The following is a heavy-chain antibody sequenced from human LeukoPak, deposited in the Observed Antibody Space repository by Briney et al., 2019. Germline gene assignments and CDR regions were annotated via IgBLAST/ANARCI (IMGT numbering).Heavy chain of an antibody. Sequence: SETLSLTCTVSGGSISSYYWSWIRQPPGKGLEWIGYINYSGSTNSNPSLKSRVTISVDTSKNQFSLRLSSVTAADTAVYYCASSYCGGDCYMSSDYYYYMDVWGKGTTVTVSS. CDR3: ASSYCGGDCYMSSDYYYYMDV. V-gene: IGHV4-59*12. CDR2: INYSGST. D-gene: IGHD2-21*02. J-gene: IGHJ6*03. CDR1: GGSISSYY.